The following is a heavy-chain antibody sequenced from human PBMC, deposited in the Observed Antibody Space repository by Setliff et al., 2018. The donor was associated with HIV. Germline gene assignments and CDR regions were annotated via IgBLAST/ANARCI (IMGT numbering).Heavy chain of an antibody. J-gene: IGHJ3*02. CDR1: GGSISSDSYY. D-gene: IGHD6-19*01. V-gene: IGHV4-39*07. CDR3: ARDNSVGSGWRLDAFDI. Sequence: SETLSLTCTVSGGSISSDSYYWGWIRQPPGKGLEWIGSIYYSESTYYNPSLKSRVTISVDTSRNQFSLKLSSVTAADTAAYFCARDNSVGSGWRLDAFDIWGQGTMVTVSS. CDR2: IYYSEST.